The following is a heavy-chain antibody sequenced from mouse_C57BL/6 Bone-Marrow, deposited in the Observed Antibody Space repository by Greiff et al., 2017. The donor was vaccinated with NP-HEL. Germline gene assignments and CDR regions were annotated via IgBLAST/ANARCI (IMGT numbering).Heavy chain of an antibody. CDR1: GYTFTDYE. J-gene: IGHJ3*01. Sequence: QVQLQQSGAELVRPGASVTLSCKASGYTFTDYEMHWVKQTPVHGLEWIGAIDPETGGTAYNQKFKGKAILTADKSSSTAYMELRSLTSEDSAVYYCTRTVLLRPFAYWGQGTLVTVSA. D-gene: IGHD1-1*01. CDR3: TRTVLLRPFAY. CDR2: IDPETGGT. V-gene: IGHV1-15*01.